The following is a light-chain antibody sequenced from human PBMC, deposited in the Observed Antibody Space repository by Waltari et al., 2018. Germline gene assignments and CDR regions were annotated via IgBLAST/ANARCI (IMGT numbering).Light chain of an antibody. J-gene: IGKJ3*01. Sequence: DIQMTQSPSSLSASVGDRVTITCRSSQSISSYLNWYQQKPGNSPMLLIYTASNLQSGVPSMFSGSGSGTDVTLTISRLQPEDFATYYCQQTYITPFTFGPGTKVDIK. CDR2: TAS. CDR3: QQTYITPFT. CDR1: QSISSY. V-gene: IGKV1-39*01.